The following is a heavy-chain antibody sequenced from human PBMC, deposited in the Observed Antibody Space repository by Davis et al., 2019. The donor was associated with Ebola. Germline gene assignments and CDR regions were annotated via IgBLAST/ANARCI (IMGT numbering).Heavy chain of an antibody. J-gene: IGHJ3*02. CDR2: ISYDGSNK. D-gene: IGHD6-13*01. Sequence: GESLKISCAASGFTFSSYGMHWVRQAPGKGLEWVAVISYDGSNKYYADSVKGRFTISRDNSKNTLYLQMNSLRAEDTAVYYCAKDRSSYSSSWFDAFDIWGQGTMVTVSS. V-gene: IGHV3-30*18. CDR1: GFTFSSYG. CDR3: AKDRSSYSSSWFDAFDI.